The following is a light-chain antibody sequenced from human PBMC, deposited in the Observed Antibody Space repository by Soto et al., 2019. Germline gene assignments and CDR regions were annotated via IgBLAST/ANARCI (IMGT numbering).Light chain of an antibody. CDR1: SSDVGSYNY. CDR3: NSYTGSSTPYV. J-gene: IGLJ1*01. V-gene: IGLV2-14*03. Sequence: SVLAQPPSVSGSPGQSITISCPGTSSDVGSYNYVSWYQQHPGKAPKLMIYDVSNRPSGVSNRFSGSKSGNTASLTISGLQAEDEADYYCNSYTGSSTPYVFGTGTKVTVL. CDR2: DVS.